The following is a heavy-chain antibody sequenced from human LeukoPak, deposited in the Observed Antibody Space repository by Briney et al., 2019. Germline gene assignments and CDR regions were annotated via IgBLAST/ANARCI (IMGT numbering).Heavy chain of an antibody. D-gene: IGHD2-21*02. CDR3: AKGGGGDFPLDY. V-gene: IGHV3-23*01. CDR2: LSGSGGST. Sequence: GGSLRLSCAASGFTFSNYAMSWVRQAPGKGLEWVSGLSGSGGSTYYADSVKGRFPISRDNFKNTLYLQMNSLRGEYTAVYYCAKGGGGDFPLDYWGQGTLVTVSS. CDR1: GFTFSNYA. J-gene: IGHJ4*02.